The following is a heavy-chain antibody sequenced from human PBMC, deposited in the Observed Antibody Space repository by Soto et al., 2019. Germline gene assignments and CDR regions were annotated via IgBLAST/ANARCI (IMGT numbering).Heavy chain of an antibody. V-gene: IGHV1-18*01. CDR3: ARSSSWYEVDYYYGMDV. D-gene: IGHD6-13*01. J-gene: IGHJ6*02. CDR1: GYIFTSYG. Sequence: QVQLVQSGAEVKKPGASVKVSCKASGYIFTSYGISWVRQAPGQGLEWMGWISAYNGNTNYAQKLQGRVTMTTDTSTSTAYMELRSLRSDDTAVYYCARSSSWYEVDYYYGMDVWGQGTTVTVSS. CDR2: ISAYNGNT.